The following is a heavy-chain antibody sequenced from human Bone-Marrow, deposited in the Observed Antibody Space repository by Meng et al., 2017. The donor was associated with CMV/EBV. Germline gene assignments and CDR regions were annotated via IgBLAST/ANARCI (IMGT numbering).Heavy chain of an antibody. CDR2: IGTASAT. Sequence: LSCADSGFNFSSYDMHWVRQATGKGLEWVSAIGTASATYYPGSVKGRFTISRENAKNSLYLQMNSLRAGDTAVYYCARGGIVGEYFDYWGQGTLVTVSS. D-gene: IGHD1-26*01. J-gene: IGHJ4*02. V-gene: IGHV3-13*01. CDR1: GFNFSSYD. CDR3: ARGGIVGEYFDY.